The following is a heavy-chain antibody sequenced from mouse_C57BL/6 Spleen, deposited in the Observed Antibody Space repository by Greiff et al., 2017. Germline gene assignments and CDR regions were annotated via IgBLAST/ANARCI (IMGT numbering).Heavy chain of an antibody. CDR1: GYTFTSYW. Sequence: QVQLQQPGAELVKPGASVKLSCKASGYTFTSYWMHWVKQRPGQGLEWIGMIHPNSGSTNYNAKFKSKATLTVDKSSSTAYMQLSSLTSEDSAVYYCARGNDGYYVPYYYAMDYWGQGTLVTVSS. D-gene: IGHD2-3*01. CDR2: IHPNSGST. V-gene: IGHV1-64*01. J-gene: IGHJ4*01. CDR3: ARGNDGYYVPYYYAMDY.